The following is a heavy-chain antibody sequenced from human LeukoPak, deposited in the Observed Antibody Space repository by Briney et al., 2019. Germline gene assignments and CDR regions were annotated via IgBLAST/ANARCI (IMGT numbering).Heavy chain of an antibody. CDR2: IYYSGST. CDR3: ARVGFGNTPHPIDY. CDR1: GGSISSNY. J-gene: IGHJ4*02. D-gene: IGHD4-23*01. Sequence: PSETLSLTCTVSGGSISSNYWSWIRQPPGKGLEWIGYIYYSGSTNYNPSLKSRVTISVDTSKNQFSLKLSSVTAADTAVYYCARVGFGNTPHPIDYWGQGTLVTVSS. V-gene: IGHV4-59*01.